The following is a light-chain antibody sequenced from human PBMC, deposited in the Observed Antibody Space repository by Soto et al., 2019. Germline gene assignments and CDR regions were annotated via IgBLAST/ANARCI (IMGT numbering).Light chain of an antibody. CDR3: NSYAGSIYV. CDR1: NSNIGTNT. J-gene: IGLJ1*01. CDR2: TNN. Sequence: QSALTQSPSASATPGQRVAISCSGSNSNIGTNTVNWYQQLPGTAPRLLIYTNNQRPSGVPQRFSGSKSGNTASLTVSGLQAEDEADYYCNSYAGSIYVFGTGTKVTVL. V-gene: IGLV1-44*01.